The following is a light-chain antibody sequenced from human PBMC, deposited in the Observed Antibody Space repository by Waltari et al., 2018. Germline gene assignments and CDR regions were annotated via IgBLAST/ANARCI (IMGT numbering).Light chain of an antibody. CDR2: QDN. CDR3: QTYDGTTIL. Sequence: SYELTQPRSLSVSPGQTAIITCSGAKLETNYASWYQQRPGQSPVLVIYQDNNRPSVIPERFSGSGSGTTATLTISGTQVGDEADYYCQTYDGTTILFGGGTKLTVL. V-gene: IGLV3-1*01. J-gene: IGLJ2*01. CDR1: KLETNY.